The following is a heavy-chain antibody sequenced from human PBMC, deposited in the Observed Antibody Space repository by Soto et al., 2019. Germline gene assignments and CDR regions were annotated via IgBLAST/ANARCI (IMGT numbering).Heavy chain of an antibody. CDR3: ARGSAYYDSSGRGAFDI. Sequence: LRLSCAVSGFIFSSYEMNWVRQAPGKGLQGVSYISGSGNTIYYADSVKGRFTISKDNAKNSLYLQMNSLRAEDTAVYYCARGSAYYDSSGRGAFDIWGQGTMVTVSS. J-gene: IGHJ3*02. CDR1: GFIFSSYE. D-gene: IGHD3-22*01. V-gene: IGHV3-48*03. CDR2: ISGSGNTI.